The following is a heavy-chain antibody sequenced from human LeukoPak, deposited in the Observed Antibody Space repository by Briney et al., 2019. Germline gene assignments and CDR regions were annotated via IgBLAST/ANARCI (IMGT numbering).Heavy chain of an antibody. CDR3: ARGRQPGYFQH. V-gene: IGHV4-59*01. D-gene: IGHD3-10*01. CDR1: GGSISSYY. J-gene: IGHJ1*01. CDR2: IYYSGST. Sequence: SETLSLTCTVSGGSISSYYWSWIRQPLGKELEWIGYIYYSGSTNYNPSLKSRVTISVDTSKNQFSLKLSSVTAADTAVYYCARGRQPGYFQHWGQGTLVTVSS.